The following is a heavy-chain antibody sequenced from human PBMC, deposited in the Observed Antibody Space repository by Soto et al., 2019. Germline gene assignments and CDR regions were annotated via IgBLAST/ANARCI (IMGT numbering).Heavy chain of an antibody. CDR1: GGSISSSSYY. J-gene: IGHJ2*01. CDR3: ARSLPFWYFDL. CDR2: IYYSGST. V-gene: IGHV4-39*01. Sequence: SETLSLTCTVSGGSISSSSYYWGWIRQPPGKGLEWIGSIYYSGSTYYNPSLKSRVTISVDTSKNQFSLKLSSVTAADTAVYYCARSLPFWYFDLWGRGTLVTVSS.